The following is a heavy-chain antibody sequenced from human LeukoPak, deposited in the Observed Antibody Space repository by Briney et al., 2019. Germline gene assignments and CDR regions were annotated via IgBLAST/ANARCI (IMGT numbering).Heavy chain of an antibody. D-gene: IGHD2-15*01. V-gene: IGHV1-18*01. CDR3: ALDIVVVVAATRQRDYYFDY. CDR1: GYTFTSYG. CDR2: ISAYNGNT. Sequence: ASVKVSCKASGYTFTSYGISWVRQAPGQGLEWMGWISAYNGNTNYAQKLQGRVTMTTDTSTSTAYMELRSLRSDDTAVYYCALDIVVVVAATRQRDYYFDYWGQGTLVTVSS. J-gene: IGHJ4*02.